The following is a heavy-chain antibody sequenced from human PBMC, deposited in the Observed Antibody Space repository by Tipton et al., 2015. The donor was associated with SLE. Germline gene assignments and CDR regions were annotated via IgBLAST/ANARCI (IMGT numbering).Heavy chain of an antibody. CDR2: IFYTGST. V-gene: IGHV4-39*07. D-gene: IGHD5-12*01. J-gene: IGHJ4*02. CDR3: ARRHYSGPFDS. Sequence: LRLSCTVSDGSTRSTNYYWGWIRQPPGKGLEWIGSIFYTGSTYYNPSLKSRVSFSIDTSKHQFSLKLNSVTAADTAVYYCARRHYSGPFDSWGQGTLVTVSS. CDR1: DGSTRSTNYY.